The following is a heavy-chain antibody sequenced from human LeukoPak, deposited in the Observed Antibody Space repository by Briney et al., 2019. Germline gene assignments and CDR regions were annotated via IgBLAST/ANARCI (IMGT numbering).Heavy chain of an antibody. CDR3: ARVSSSGWYASYNWFDP. CDR2: IIPIFGTA. Sequence: SVKVSCKASGGTFSSYAISWVRQAPGQGLEWMGGIIPIFGTANYAQKFQGRVTITADESTSTAYMELSSLRSEDTAVYYCARVSSSGWYASYNWFDPWGQGTLVTVSS. V-gene: IGHV1-69*13. CDR1: GGTFSSYA. J-gene: IGHJ5*02. D-gene: IGHD6-19*01.